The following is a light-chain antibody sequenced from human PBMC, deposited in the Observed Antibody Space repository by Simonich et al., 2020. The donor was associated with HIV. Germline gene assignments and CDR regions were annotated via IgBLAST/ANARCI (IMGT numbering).Light chain of an antibody. Sequence: EVVMTQSPATLSVSPGQRATLSCRSSHSVSNNLACYQKKPGQAPRLLIYGASTRATGIPARFSGSGSGTEFTLTISSMQSEDFAVYYCQQYDKWPLFFGQGTKLELK. CDR3: QQYDKWPLF. CDR1: HSVSNN. J-gene: IGKJ2*01. V-gene: IGKV3-15*01. CDR2: GAS.